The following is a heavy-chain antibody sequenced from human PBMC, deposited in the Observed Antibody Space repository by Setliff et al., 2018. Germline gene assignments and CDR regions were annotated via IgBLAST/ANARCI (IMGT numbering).Heavy chain of an antibody. Sequence: PGESLKISCKGSGYSFTSYWIGWVRQMPGKGLEWMGIIYPGDSDTRYSPSFQGQVTISADKSIRTAYLQWSSLKASDTAMYYCARGGVEQLAGRPLKGYYYGMDVWGQGTTVTVSS. J-gene: IGHJ6*02. CDR3: ARGGVEQLAGRPLKGYYYGMDV. CDR2: IYPGDSDT. D-gene: IGHD6-6*01. V-gene: IGHV5-51*01. CDR1: GYSFTSYW.